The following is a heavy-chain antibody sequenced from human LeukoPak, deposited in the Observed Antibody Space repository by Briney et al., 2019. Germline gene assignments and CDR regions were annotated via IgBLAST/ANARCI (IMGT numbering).Heavy chain of an antibody. CDR1: GFTFSSFG. CDR3: AKDRYSYSNYFDL. V-gene: IGHV3-30*18. CDR2: ISYDGSNK. D-gene: IGHD5-18*01. J-gene: IGHJ5*02. Sequence: GRSLRLSCAASGFTFSSFGMHWVRQAPGKGLEWVAVISYDGSNKYYADSVKGRFTISRDNSKSTVFLQMNSLRTEDTAVYYCAKDRYSYSNYFDLWGQGTLVAVSS.